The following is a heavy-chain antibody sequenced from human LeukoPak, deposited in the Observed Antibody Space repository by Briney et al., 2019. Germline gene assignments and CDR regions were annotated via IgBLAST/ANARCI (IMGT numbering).Heavy chain of an antibody. Sequence: GGSPRLSCAASGFTFSSYWMSWARQAPGKGLEWVANIKQDGSEKYYVDSVKGRFTISRDNAKNSLYLQMNSLRAEDTAVYYCARDLAGTTVGFDPWGQGTLVTVSS. D-gene: IGHD1-7*01. J-gene: IGHJ5*02. CDR1: GFTFSSYW. CDR3: ARDLAGTTVGFDP. CDR2: IKQDGSEK. V-gene: IGHV3-7*01.